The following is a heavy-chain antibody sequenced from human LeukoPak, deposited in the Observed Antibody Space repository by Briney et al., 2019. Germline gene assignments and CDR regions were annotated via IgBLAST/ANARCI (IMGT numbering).Heavy chain of an antibody. V-gene: IGHV3-7*01. CDR3: ARDRTIAVAGMGYYYYMDV. J-gene: IGHJ6*03. CDR2: IKQDGSEK. Sequence: GGSLILSSAASGFTFSSYWMSWVRQAPGKGLEWVANIKQDGSEKYYVDSVKGRFTISRDNAKNSLYLQMNSLRAEDTAVYYCARDRTIAVAGMGYYYYMDVWGKGTTVTVSS. CDR1: GFTFSSYW. D-gene: IGHD6-19*01.